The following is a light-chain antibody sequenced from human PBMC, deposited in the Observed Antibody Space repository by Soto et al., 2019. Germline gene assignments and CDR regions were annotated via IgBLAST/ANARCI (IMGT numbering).Light chain of an antibody. CDR2: GAS. Sequence: EIVLTQSPGTLSLSPGERATLSCRASQSVSNYLAWYQQKPGQAPRLLIYGASSRATGIPDRFSGSGSGTDFTLTISRLEPEDFAVYYCQPYGGSPQTFGQGPRWIS. V-gene: IGKV3-20*01. CDR1: QSVSNY. J-gene: IGKJ1*01. CDR3: QPYGGSPQT.